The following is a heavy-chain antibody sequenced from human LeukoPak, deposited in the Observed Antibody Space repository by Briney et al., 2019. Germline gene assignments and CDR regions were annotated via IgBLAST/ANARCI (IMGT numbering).Heavy chain of an antibody. V-gene: IGHV3-48*03. Sequence: GGSLRLSCAASGFTFSSYEMNWVRQAPGKGLEWVSYISSSGSTIYYADSVKGRFTISRDNAKNTLYLQMNSLRAEDTTIYYCATSGTPTTGFDYWGQGTLVTVSS. CDR2: ISSSGSTI. J-gene: IGHJ4*02. CDR1: GFTFSSYE. CDR3: ATSGTPTTGFDY. D-gene: IGHD5-12*01.